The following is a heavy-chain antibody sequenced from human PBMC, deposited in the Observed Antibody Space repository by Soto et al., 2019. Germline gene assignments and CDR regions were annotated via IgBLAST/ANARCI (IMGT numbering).Heavy chain of an antibody. CDR1: GGTFSSYA. CDR2: IIPIFDTE. D-gene: IGHD4-17*01. CDR3: ARGDYGDYVSPYFDL. J-gene: IGHJ2*01. V-gene: IGHV1-69*12. Sequence: QVQLVQSGAEVKKPGSSVKVSCKASGGTFSSYAISWVRQAPGQGLEWMGGIIPIFDTENYAQKFQGRVKITADEPTSTAYMELSSLRSEDTAVYYCARGDYGDYVSPYFDLWGRGTLVTVSS.